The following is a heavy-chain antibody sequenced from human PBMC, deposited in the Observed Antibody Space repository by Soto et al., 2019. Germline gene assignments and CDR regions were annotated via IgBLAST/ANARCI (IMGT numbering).Heavy chain of an antibody. Sequence: GGSVRLSCAASGFTFSSYAMSWVRQAPGKGLEWVSAISGSGGSTYYADSVKGRFTISRDNSKNTLYLQMNSLRAEDTAVYYCAKSPILYYYDSSGYYFDYWGQGTLVTVSS. J-gene: IGHJ4*02. CDR3: AKSPILYYYDSSGYYFDY. CDR1: GFTFSSYA. D-gene: IGHD3-22*01. CDR2: ISGSGGST. V-gene: IGHV3-23*01.